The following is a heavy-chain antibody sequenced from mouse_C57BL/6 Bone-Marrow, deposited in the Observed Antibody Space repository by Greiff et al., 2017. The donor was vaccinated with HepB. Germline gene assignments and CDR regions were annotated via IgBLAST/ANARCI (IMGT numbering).Heavy chain of an antibody. CDR3: AREFAY. Sequence: QVQLQQSGAELVRPGPSVKVSCKASGYAFTNYLIEWVKQRPGQGLEWIGVINPGSGGTNYNEKFKGKATLTADKSSSTAYMQLSSLTSEDSAVYFCAREFAYWGQGTLVTVSA. CDR1: GYAFTNYL. V-gene: IGHV1-54*01. J-gene: IGHJ3*01. CDR2: INPGSGGT.